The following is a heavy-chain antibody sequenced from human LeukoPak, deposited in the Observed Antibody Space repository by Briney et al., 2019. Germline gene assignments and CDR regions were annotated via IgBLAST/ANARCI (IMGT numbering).Heavy chain of an antibody. J-gene: IGHJ4*02. V-gene: IGHV4-34*01. D-gene: IGHD3-22*01. CDR1: GGSFSGYY. CDR2: INHSGST. Sequence: PSETLSLTCAVYGGSFSGYYWSWIRQPPGKGLESIGEINHSGSTNYNPSPKSQVTISVDTSKNQFSLKLSSVTAADTAVYYCARGRMIVVVITLKNYFDYWGQGTLVTVSS. CDR3: ARGRMIVVVITLKNYFDY.